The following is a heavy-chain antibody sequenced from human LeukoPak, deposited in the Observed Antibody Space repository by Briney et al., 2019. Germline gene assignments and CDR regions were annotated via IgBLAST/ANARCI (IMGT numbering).Heavy chain of an antibody. V-gene: IGHV3-21*01. J-gene: IGHJ6*02. CDR3: TRDLMDYDVSTGLHHYYMDV. Sequence: GGSLRLSCAASGFTFSTYTMNWVRQAPGKGLEWVSSISSSNNFINYADSLKGRFTISRDDAKNSLYLQMNSLRAEDTAVYYCTRDLMDYDVSTGLHHYYMDVWGQGTTVTVSS. CDR2: ISSSNNFI. CDR1: GFTFSTYT. D-gene: IGHD3-9*01.